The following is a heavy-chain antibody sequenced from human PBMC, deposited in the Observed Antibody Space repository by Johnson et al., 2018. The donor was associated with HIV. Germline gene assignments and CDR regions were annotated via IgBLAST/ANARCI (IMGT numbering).Heavy chain of an antibody. V-gene: IGHV3-9*01. CDR3: ARDGYCSGGSCYSGDRLDAFDI. J-gene: IGHJ3*02. D-gene: IGHD2-15*01. Sequence: VQLVESGGGLVQPGRSLTLSCAASGFTFADYAMHWVRQAPGKGLEWVSGISWNSGTIDYADSVKGRFTISRDNPKNSLYLQMNSLRAEDTALYYCARDGYCSGGSCYSGDRLDAFDIWGQGTMVTVSS. CDR2: ISWNSGTI. CDR1: GFTFADYA.